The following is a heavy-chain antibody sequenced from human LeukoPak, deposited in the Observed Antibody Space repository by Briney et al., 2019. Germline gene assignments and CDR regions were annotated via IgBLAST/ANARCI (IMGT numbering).Heavy chain of an antibody. CDR2: ITSSSSHI. Sequence: KTGGSLRLSCAACGFTFSHYSIDWVRQAPGKGLERVASITSSSSHIYYADSVKGRFTISRDNAKNELYLQMNSLRAEDTAIYYCVRVMMGATVTTFHYYCMDVWGVGTTVTVSS. D-gene: IGHD4-11*01. J-gene: IGHJ6*03. CDR3: VRVMMGATVTTFHYYCMDV. CDR1: GFTFSHYS. V-gene: IGHV3-21*01.